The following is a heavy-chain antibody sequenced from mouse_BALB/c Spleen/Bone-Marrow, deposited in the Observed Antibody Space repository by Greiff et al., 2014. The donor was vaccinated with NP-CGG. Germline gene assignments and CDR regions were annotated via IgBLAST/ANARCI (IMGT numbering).Heavy chain of an antibody. V-gene: IGHV5-12-1*01. D-gene: IGHD2-3*01. CDR2: ISHGGGTT. CDR1: GFAFSSYD. Sequence: DVKLVESGGGLVKPGGSLKLSCAASGFAFSSYDMSWVRQTPEKRLEWVAYISHGGGTTYYSDTVKGRFTISRDNAKNTLYLQMSSLKSEDTAIYYCTRHGGYYPYYYAMDYWGQGTSVTVSS. CDR3: TRHGGYYPYYYAMDY. J-gene: IGHJ4*01.